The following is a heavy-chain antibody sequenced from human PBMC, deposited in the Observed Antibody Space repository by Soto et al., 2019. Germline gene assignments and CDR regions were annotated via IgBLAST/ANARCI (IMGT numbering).Heavy chain of an antibody. Sequence: PGGSLRLSCAAAGFTFSGYSMNWVRKAPGKGLEWVSYISSSSSTIYYADSVKGRFTISRDNAKNSLYLQMNSLRAEDTAVYFCARELRDSHIHFDHWGQGTRVTVSS. J-gene: IGHJ5*02. CDR3: ARELRDSHIHFDH. CDR1: GFTFSGYS. CDR2: ISSSSSTI. V-gene: IGHV3-48*01. D-gene: IGHD2-21*02.